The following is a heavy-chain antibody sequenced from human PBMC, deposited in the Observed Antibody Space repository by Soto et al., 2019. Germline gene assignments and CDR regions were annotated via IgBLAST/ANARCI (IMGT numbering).Heavy chain of an antibody. V-gene: IGHV4-34*01. CDR3: ARGPYDCGGDCYSDFDY. CDR1: GGSFSGYY. Sequence: QVQLQQWGAGLLKPSETLSLTCAVYGGSFSGYYWSWIRQPPGKGLEWFGEINHSGSTNYNPSLKSRVTISVDTSKNQFSLKLSSVTAADTAVYYCARGPYDCGGDCYSDFDYWGQGTLVTVSS. D-gene: IGHD2-21*02. CDR2: INHSGST. J-gene: IGHJ4*02.